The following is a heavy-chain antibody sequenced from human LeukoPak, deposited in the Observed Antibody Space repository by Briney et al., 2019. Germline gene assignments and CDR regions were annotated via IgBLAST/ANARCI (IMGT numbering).Heavy chain of an antibody. V-gene: IGHV1-2*02. CDR2: INPNNGDT. J-gene: IGHJ5*02. D-gene: IGHD4-17*01. Sequence: ASVKVSCKASGYIFTTYFIHWVRQAPGQGLEWMGWINPNNGDTNYVQKFQGRVTMTRDTSTSTVYMELSNLRSEDTAVYYCARANYGQSFRWFDPWGQGTLVTVSS. CDR1: GYIFTTYF. CDR3: ARANYGQSFRWFDP.